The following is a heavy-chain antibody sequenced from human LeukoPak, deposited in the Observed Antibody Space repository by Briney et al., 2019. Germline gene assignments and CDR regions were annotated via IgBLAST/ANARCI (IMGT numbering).Heavy chain of an antibody. D-gene: IGHD3-22*01. Sequence: RASVTVSCKASGYTFTSYGIRWVRQAPGQGLAWMGWISAYNGNTNYAQKLQGRVTMTTDTSTSTAYMELRSLRSDDTAVYYCARDLSMDDSPPGAFDIWGQGTMVTVSS. CDR2: ISAYNGNT. J-gene: IGHJ3*02. CDR1: GYTFTSYG. V-gene: IGHV1-18*01. CDR3: ARDLSMDDSPPGAFDI.